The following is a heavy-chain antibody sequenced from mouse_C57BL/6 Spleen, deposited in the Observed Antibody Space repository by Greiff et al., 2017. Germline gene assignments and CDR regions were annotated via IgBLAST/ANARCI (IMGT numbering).Heavy chain of an antibody. J-gene: IGHJ3*01. D-gene: IGHD2-1*01. Sequence: VKVVESGPGLVAPSQSLSITCTVSGFSLTSYGVDWVRQSPGKGLEWLGVLWGVGSSNYNSAPQSRMSISKDNSKSQVFLKMNRLQTDYTAMYYGASEDGNKFRLAYWGQGTLVTVSA. CDR2: LWGVGSS. CDR3: ASEDGNKFRLAY. CDR1: GFSLTSYG. V-gene: IGHV2-6*01.